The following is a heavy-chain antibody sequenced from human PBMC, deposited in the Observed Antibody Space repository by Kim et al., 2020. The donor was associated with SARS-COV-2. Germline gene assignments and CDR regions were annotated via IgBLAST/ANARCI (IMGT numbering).Heavy chain of an antibody. D-gene: IGHD6-13*01. CDR2: IYYSGST. J-gene: IGHJ6*02. CDR3: GSGVQQQLSYYYYGMDV. CDR1: GGSISSSSYY. Sequence: SETLSLTCTVSGGSISSSSYYWGWIRQPPGKGLEWIGSIYYSGSTYYNPSLKSRVTISVDTSKNQFSLKLSSLTAADTAVYYCGSGVQQQLSYYYYGMDVWGRGSTVSVSS. V-gene: IGHV4-39*01.